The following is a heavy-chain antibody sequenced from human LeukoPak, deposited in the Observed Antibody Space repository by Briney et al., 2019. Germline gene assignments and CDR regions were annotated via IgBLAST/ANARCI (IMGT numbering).Heavy chain of an antibody. CDR3: ARTLRDDSSGYYYVVTYYFDY. V-gene: IGHV4-39*07. J-gene: IGHJ4*02. Sequence: SETLSLTCTVSGGSISSSTYYWGWIRQPPGKGLEWIGSIYYSGSTYHNPSLKSRVTISVDTSKNQFSLKLSSVTAADTAVYYCARTLRDDSSGYYYVVTYYFDYWGQGTLVTVSS. CDR2: IYYSGST. CDR1: GGSISSSTYY. D-gene: IGHD3-22*01.